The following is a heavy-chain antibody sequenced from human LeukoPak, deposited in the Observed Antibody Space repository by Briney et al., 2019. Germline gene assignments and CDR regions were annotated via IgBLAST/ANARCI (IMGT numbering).Heavy chain of an antibody. CDR2: IYPSDSDT. CDR1: GYSFTSYW. D-gene: IGHD2-15*01. Sequence: PGESLKISCKGSGYSFTSYWIGWVRQLPGKGLEWMGIIYPSDSDTRYSPSFQGQVTISADKSISTAYLQWSSLKASDTAMYYCARRGWDIVGRAYYFDYWGQGTLVTVSS. J-gene: IGHJ4*02. V-gene: IGHV5-51*01. CDR3: ARRGWDIVGRAYYFDY.